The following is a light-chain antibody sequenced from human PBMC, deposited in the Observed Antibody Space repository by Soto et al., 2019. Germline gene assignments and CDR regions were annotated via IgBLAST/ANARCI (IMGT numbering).Light chain of an antibody. CDR3: SSYAGSIYV. CDR2: EVT. J-gene: IGLJ1*01. V-gene: IGLV2-8*01. CDR1: SSDVGGFNL. Sequence: QSVLTQPPSASGSPGQSVTISCTGTSSDVGGFNLVSWYQHHPGKAPKLMIYEVTKRPLGVPDRFSGSKSGNTASLTVSGLQTEDEADYYCSSYAGSIYVFGTGTKVTVL.